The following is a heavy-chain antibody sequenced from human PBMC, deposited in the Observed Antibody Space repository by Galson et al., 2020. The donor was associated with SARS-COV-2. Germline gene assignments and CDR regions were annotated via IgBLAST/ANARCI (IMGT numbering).Heavy chain of an antibody. CDR1: GFTFSDYF. CDR3: ARSDYNGWYEHLDY. V-gene: IGHV3-11*06. D-gene: IGHD6-19*01. CDR2: ISSSSSYT. J-gene: IGHJ4*02. Sequence: GESLKISCAASGFTFSDYFMSWIRQAPGKGLEWVSYISSSSSYTDYVGSVKGRFTISRDNAKNSLYLQMNSLRAEDTAVYYCARSDYNGWYEHLDYWGQGTLVTVSS.